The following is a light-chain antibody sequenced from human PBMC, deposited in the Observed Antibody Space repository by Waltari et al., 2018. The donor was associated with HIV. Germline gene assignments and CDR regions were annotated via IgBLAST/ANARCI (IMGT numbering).Light chain of an antibody. CDR1: SSDVGSYNL. J-gene: IGLJ2*01. CDR2: EVS. Sequence: QSALTQPASVSGSFGQSITISCTGTSSDVGSYNLVSWYQYHPGKAPKLIIYEVSKRPYGVSNRFSGSKSGNTASLTVSGPQAEDVAHYYCCSYARSGIPFGGGTKLTVL. CDR3: CSYARSGIP. V-gene: IGLV2-23*02.